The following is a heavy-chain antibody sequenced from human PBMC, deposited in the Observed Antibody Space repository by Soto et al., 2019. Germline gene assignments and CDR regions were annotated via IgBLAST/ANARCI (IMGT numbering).Heavy chain of an antibody. Sequence: SETLSLTCAVYGGSFSGYDWTWIRQPPGTGLEWIGEINHSGSTNYNPSLKSRVTISVDTSKNQFSLKLTSVTAEDTAVYYCAKVGPYDSGSYMFRYNWFGPWGPGTLVTVSS. CDR1: GGSFSGYD. CDR3: AKVGPYDSGSYMFRYNWFGP. CDR2: INHSGST. D-gene: IGHD3-10*01. J-gene: IGHJ5*02. V-gene: IGHV4-34*01.